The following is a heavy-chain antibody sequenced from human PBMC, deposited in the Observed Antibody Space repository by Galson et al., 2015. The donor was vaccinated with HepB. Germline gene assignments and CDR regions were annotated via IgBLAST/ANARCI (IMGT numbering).Heavy chain of an antibody. D-gene: IGHD1-26*01. CDR3: TRRAVFDYYYGMDV. J-gene: IGHJ6*02. V-gene: IGHV3-73*01. CDR1: GFTFSGSA. Sequence: SLRLSCAASGFTFSGSAMHWVRQASGKGLEWVGRIRSKANSYATAYAASVKGRFTISGNDSKNTAYLQMNSLKTEDTAVYYCTRRAVFDYYYGMDVWGQGTTVTVSS. CDR2: IRSKANSYAT.